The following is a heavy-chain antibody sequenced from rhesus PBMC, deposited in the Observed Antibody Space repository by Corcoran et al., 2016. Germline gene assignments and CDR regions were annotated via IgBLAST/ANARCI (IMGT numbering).Heavy chain of an antibody. J-gene: IGHJ4*01. D-gene: IGHD2-15*01. CDR3: TKDQYSFDY. V-gene: IGHV3-184*01. Sequence: EVQLVESGGGLVQPGGSLRLSCAASGFTFSDYYMYWVRQAPGKGLEWVGFIRSKAYGGKEEYAASVKGRFTISRDDSKSIAYLQMSSLKTEDTAVYYCTKDQYSFDYWGQGVLVTVSS. CDR1: GFTFSDYY. CDR2: IRSKAYGGKE.